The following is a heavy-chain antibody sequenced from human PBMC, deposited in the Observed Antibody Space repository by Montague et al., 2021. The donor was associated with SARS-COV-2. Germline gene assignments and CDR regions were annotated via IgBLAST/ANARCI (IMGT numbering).Heavy chain of an antibody. CDR1: GGSISSYY. CDR2: MYYSGST. CDR3: ARGFDY. Sequence: SETLSLTCTAYGGSISSYYWTWFRQPPGKGLERIAYMYYSGSTNYNPSLKSRVTISVDTSKNQFSLKLTSVTAADTAVYYCARGFDYWGQGTLVTVSS. V-gene: IGHV4-59*01. J-gene: IGHJ4*02.